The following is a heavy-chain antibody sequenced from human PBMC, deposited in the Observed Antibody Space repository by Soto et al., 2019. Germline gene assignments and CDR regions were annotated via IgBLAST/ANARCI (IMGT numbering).Heavy chain of an antibody. V-gene: IGHV1-69*01. Sequence: QVQLVQSGAEVKKPGSSVKVSCKASGGTFSSYAISWVRQAPGQGLDWMGGIIPIFGTANYAQKFQGRVTITADESTSTAYMELSSLRSEDTAVYYCARDGVPAASNVDYYYGMDVWGQGTTVTVSS. CDR2: IIPIFGTA. D-gene: IGHD2-2*01. J-gene: IGHJ6*02. CDR3: ARDGVPAASNVDYYYGMDV. CDR1: GGTFSSYA.